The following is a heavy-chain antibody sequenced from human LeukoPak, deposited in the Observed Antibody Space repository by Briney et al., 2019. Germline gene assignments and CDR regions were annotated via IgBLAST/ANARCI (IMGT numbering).Heavy chain of an antibody. V-gene: IGHV1-8*01. CDR1: GYTFTDYD. CDR2: MNPHSGNT. CDR3: ARVGKVRASRSWFDS. D-gene: IGHD3-10*01. Sequence: ASVKVSCKASGYTFTDYDINWVRQAPGEGLERMGWMNPHSGNTGYGQKFQGRFTMTRDTSKNTAYMELSSLRSDDTAVYYCARVGKVRASRSWFDSWGQGTLVTVSS. J-gene: IGHJ5*01.